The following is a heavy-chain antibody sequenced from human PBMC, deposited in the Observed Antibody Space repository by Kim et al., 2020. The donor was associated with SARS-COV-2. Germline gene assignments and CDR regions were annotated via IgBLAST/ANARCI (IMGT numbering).Heavy chain of an antibody. Sequence: GGSLRLSCAASGFTFSSYGMHWVRQAPGKGLEWVAVIWYDGSNKYYADSVKGRFTISRDNSKNTLYLQMNSLRAEDTAVYYCARDLNPYFDWLGVGNWFDPWGQGTLVTVSS. CDR1: GFTFSSYG. V-gene: IGHV3-33*01. J-gene: IGHJ5*02. CDR2: IWYDGSNK. D-gene: IGHD3-9*01. CDR3: ARDLNPYFDWLGVGNWFDP.